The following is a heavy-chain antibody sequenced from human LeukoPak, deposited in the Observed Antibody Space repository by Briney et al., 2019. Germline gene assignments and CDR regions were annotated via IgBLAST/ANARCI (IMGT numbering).Heavy chain of an antibody. V-gene: IGHV4-39*07. Sequence: SETLSLTCTVSGGSISSNSYYWGWIRQSPGKGLEWIGSIYYSGSTYYNPSLKSRVTISVDTSKNQFSLNLSSVTAADTAMYYCARAVGTSRNFFDYWGQGTLVTVSS. CDR3: ARAVGTSRNFFDY. CDR2: IYYSGST. D-gene: IGHD4-23*01. CDR1: GGSISSNSYY. J-gene: IGHJ4*02.